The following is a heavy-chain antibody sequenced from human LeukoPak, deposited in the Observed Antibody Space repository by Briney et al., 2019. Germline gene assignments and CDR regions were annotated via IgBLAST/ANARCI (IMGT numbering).Heavy chain of an antibody. CDR3: ARLRFLEWTNYYYYMDV. J-gene: IGHJ6*03. CDR1: GGSISISTYY. Sequence: SETLSLTCTVSGGSISISTYYWGWLRQPPGKGLECIGSIYYDGTTYSNPSLKSRVTISVDTSKNQFSLKLSSVTAAGTAVYYCARLRFLEWTNYYYYMDVWGKGTTATVSS. D-gene: IGHD3-3*01. V-gene: IGHV4-39*01. CDR2: IYYDGTT.